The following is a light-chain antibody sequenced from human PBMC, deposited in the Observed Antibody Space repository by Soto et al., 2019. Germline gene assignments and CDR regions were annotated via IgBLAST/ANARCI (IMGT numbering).Light chain of an antibody. V-gene: IGKV3-20*01. J-gene: IGKJ1*01. Sequence: EIVMTQSPASLSVSPGERVTLSCRAGQGVTTNFAWYQQKSGQSPRLLIHGASSRATGVPDRITGSGSGTDFTLSISRLEPEDFAVYYCQQYGGSTRTFGQGTKVDI. CDR1: QGVTTN. CDR3: QQYGGSTRT. CDR2: GAS.